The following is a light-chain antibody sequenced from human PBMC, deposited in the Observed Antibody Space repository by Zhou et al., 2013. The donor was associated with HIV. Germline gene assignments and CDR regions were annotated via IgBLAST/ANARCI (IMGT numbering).Light chain of an antibody. CDR3: QQYNNWLSLT. Sequence: EIVLTQSPGTLSLSPGERATLSCRASQSVSSSYLAWYQQKPGQAPRLLIYAASTRATGFPARFSGSGSGTEFTLTISSMQSEDFAVYYCQQYNNWLSLTFGGGTKVEIK. CDR1: QSVSSSY. V-gene: IGKV3-15*01. CDR2: AAS. J-gene: IGKJ4*01.